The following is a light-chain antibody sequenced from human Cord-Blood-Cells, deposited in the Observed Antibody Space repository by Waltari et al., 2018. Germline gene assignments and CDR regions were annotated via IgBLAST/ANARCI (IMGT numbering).Light chain of an antibody. CDR3: QVWDSSSDHWV. CDR2: YDS. Sequence: SYVLTQPPSVSVALGQKARITCGGKTIGSKSVPWYQQKPGQAPVLVIYYDSDRPSGIPERFSGSNSGNTATLTISRVEAGDEADYYCQVWDSSSDHWVFGGGTKLTVL. CDR1: TIGSKS. J-gene: IGLJ3*02. V-gene: IGLV3-21*04.